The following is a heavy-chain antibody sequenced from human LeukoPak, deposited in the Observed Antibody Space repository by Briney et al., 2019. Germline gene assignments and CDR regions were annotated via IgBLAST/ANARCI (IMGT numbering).Heavy chain of an antibody. Sequence: SETLSLTCAVYGGSFSGYYWSWIRQPPGKGLEWIGEINHSGSTNYNPSLKSRVTISVDTSKNQFSLKLSSVTAADTAIYYCATHRRSHGSEYWGQGTLVTVSS. CDR2: INHSGST. CDR3: ATHRRSHGSEY. J-gene: IGHJ4*02. CDR1: GGSFSGYY. V-gene: IGHV4-34*01. D-gene: IGHD3-10*01.